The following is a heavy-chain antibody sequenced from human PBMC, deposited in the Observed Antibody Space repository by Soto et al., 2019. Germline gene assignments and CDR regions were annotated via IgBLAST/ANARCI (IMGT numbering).Heavy chain of an antibody. CDR1: GFTFSSYG. CDR3: ARANGDYYFDY. Sequence: PGGSLRLSCAASGFTFSSYGMHWVRQAPGKGLEWVAVIWYDGSNKYYADSVKGRFTISRDNSKNTLYLQMNSLRAEDTAVYYCARANGDYYFDYWGQGTLVTVSS. J-gene: IGHJ4*02. D-gene: IGHD4-17*01. CDR2: IWYDGSNK. V-gene: IGHV3-33*01.